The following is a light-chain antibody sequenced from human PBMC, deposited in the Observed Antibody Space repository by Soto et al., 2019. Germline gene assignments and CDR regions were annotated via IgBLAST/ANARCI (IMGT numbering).Light chain of an antibody. CDR1: QTISNY. J-gene: IGKJ1*01. V-gene: IGKV1-39*01. CDR3: QQSYIAPRT. Sequence: IQVAQSPFSVSASVRERVTIACRASQTISNYLNWYQQKPGQAPKLLISAASSLQSGVPSRFSGSGSGTDFTLIISSLQPEDFATYYSQQSYIAPRTFGQGTKVDI. CDR2: AAS.